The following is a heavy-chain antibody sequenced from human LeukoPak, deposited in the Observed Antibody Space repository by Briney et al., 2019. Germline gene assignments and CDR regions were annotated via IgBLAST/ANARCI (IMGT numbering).Heavy chain of an antibody. J-gene: IGHJ4*02. V-gene: IGHV1-18*01. D-gene: IGHD1-26*01. CDR2: INPNSGGT. Sequence: ASVKVSCKASGYTFTNYDISWVRQAPGQGLEWMGWINPNSGGTNYAQKLQGRVTMTTDTSTSTAYMELRSLRSDDTAVYYCARAIAGDYYFDYWGQGTLVTVSS. CDR1: GYTFTNYD. CDR3: ARAIAGDYYFDY.